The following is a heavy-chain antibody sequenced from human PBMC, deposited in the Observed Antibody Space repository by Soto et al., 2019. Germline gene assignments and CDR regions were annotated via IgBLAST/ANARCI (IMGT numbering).Heavy chain of an antibody. J-gene: IGHJ4*02. V-gene: IGHV4-39*02. CDR2: IYYSGST. D-gene: IGHD6-13*01. CDR3: AIDRYSSSWYYNFQDY. CDR1: GGSISSSSYY. Sequence: SETLSLTYTVSGGSISSSSYYWGWIRQPPGKGLEWIGSIYYSGSTYYNPSLKSRVTISVDTSKNQFSLKLSSVTAADTAVYYCAIDRYSSSWYYNFQDYWGQGTLVTVSS.